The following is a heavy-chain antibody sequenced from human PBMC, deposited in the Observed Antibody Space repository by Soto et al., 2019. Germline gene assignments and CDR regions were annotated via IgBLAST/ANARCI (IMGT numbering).Heavy chain of an antibody. CDR1: GGSISSSSYY. V-gene: IGHV4-39*01. CDR3: ARLLVVVAAINTNLYFDL. J-gene: IGHJ2*01. CDR2: IYYSGST. D-gene: IGHD2-15*01. Sequence: QLQLQESGPGLVKPSETLSLTCTVSGGSISSSSYYWGWIRQPPGKGLEWIGSIYYSGSTYYNPSLKSRVTISVDTSKNQFSLKLSSVTAADTAVYYCARLLVVVAAINTNLYFDLWGRGTLFTVSS.